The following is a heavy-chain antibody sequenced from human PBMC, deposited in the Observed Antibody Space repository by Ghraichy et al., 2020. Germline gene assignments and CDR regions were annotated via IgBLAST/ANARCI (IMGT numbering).Heavy chain of an antibody. CDR1: GYTLTELS. J-gene: IGHJ5*02. CDR2: FDPEDGET. V-gene: IGHV1-24*01. Sequence: ASVKVSCKVSGYTLTELSMHWVRQAPGKGLEWMGGFDPEDGETIYAQKFQGRVTMTEDTSTDTAYMELSSLRSEDTVVYYCATGVRVGATTFWFDPWGQGTLVTVSS. CDR3: ATGVRVGATTFWFDP. D-gene: IGHD1-26*01.